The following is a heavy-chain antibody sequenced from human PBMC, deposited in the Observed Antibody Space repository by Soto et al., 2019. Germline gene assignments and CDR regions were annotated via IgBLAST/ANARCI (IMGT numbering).Heavy chain of an antibody. CDR3: ARAVAGTFIWFDP. CDR2: TYYRSKWYN. Sequence: SQTLSLTCAISGDSVSSNSAVWNWIRQSPSRGLEWLGRTYYRSKWYNDYAVSVKSRITINPDTSKNQFSLHLNSVTPEDTAIYYCARAVAGTFIWFDPWGQGTLVTVSS. CDR1: GDSVSSNSAV. D-gene: IGHD6-19*01. V-gene: IGHV6-1*01. J-gene: IGHJ5*02.